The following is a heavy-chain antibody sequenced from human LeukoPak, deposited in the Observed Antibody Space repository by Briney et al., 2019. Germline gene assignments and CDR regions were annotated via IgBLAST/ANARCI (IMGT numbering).Heavy chain of an antibody. J-gene: IGHJ3*02. CDR2: ISYSGNT. V-gene: IGHV4-39*01. Sequence: SETLSLTCTVSGGSIISSDYHWGWVRQPPGKGLEWIGTISYSGNTDYNPSLRSRVTISVDTSNNQFSLRLGSVTAADTAVYHCARHCCSGPAKRVFNIWGQGTMVTVSS. D-gene: IGHD2-15*01. CDR1: GGSIISSDYH. CDR3: ARHCCSGPAKRVFNI.